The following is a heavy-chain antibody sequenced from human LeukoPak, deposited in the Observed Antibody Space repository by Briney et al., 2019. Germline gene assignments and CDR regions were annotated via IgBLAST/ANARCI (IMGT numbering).Heavy chain of an antibody. J-gene: IGHJ4*02. CDR3: ARGSGDYFMNHEGQGYFDY. CDR2: IIPIFGTA. CDR1: GGTFSSYA. D-gene: IGHD2/OR15-2a*01. Sequence: ASVKVSCKASGGTFSSYAISWVRQAPGQGLEWMGGIIPIFGTANYAQRFQGRVTITADKSTSTTYMELNSLRSEDTAVYYCARGSGDYFMNHEGQGYFDYWGQGTPVTVSS. V-gene: IGHV1-69*06.